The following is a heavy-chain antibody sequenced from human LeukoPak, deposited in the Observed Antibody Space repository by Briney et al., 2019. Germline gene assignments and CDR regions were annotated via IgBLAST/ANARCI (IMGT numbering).Heavy chain of an antibody. CDR2: TRSKADSYAT. CDR1: GFTFSGSA. V-gene: IGHV3-73*01. CDR3: TKPYSMITFGGVIVPDYYYYGMDV. D-gene: IGHD3-16*02. Sequence: PGGSLKLSCAASGFTFSGSAMHWVRQASGKGLEWVGRTRSKADSYATAYAASVKGRFTISRDDSKNTAYLQMNSLKTEDTAVYYCTKPYSMITFGGVIVPDYYYYGMDVWGQGTTVTVSS. J-gene: IGHJ6*02.